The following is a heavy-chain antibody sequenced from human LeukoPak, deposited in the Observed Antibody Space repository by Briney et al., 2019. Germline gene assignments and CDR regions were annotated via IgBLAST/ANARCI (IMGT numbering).Heavy chain of an antibody. Sequence: SETLSLTCTVSGGSISSSSYYWGWIRQPPGKGLEWIGSIYYSGSTYYNPSLKSRVTISVDTSKNQFSLKLSSVTAADTAVYYCARDWYYYDSSGHYFDYWGQGTLVTVSS. D-gene: IGHD3-22*01. V-gene: IGHV4-39*07. CDR1: GGSISSSSYY. CDR2: IYYSGST. CDR3: ARDWYYYDSSGHYFDY. J-gene: IGHJ4*02.